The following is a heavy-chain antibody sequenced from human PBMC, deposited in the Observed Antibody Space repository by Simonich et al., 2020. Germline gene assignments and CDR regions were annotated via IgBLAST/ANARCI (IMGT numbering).Heavy chain of an antibody. D-gene: IGHD5-12*01. CDR2: IYYSGGT. CDR1: GGSISSYY. J-gene: IGHJ4*02. CDR3: ARHDRWLQFYFDY. V-gene: IGHV4-59*08. Sequence: QVQLQESCPGLVKPSETLSLTCTVSGGSISSYYWSWIRQPPGKGLEWIGSIYYSGGTNYTPAPNGRVTISVETSKNQFSLKLSSVTAADTAVYYCARHDRWLQFYFDYWGQGTLVTVSS.